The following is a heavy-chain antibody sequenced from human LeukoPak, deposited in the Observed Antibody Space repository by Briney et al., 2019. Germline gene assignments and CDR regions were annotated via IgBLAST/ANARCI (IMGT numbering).Heavy chain of an antibody. D-gene: IGHD2-21*01. Sequence: GASVKVSCKASGGTFSSYAISWVRQAPGQGLEWMGGIIPIFGTTKYAQKFLGRVTITTDESTSTAYMELSSLRSEDTAVYYCARGSTYCGGDCYPADYWGQGTLVTVSS. J-gene: IGHJ4*02. CDR2: IIPIFGTT. CDR3: ARGSTYCGGDCYPADY. CDR1: GGTFSSYA. V-gene: IGHV1-69*05.